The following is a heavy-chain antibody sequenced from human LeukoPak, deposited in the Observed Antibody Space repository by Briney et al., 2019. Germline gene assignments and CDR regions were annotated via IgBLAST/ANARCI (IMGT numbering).Heavy chain of an antibody. CDR2: ISWNSGSI. CDR3: AKATTVSDYFDY. J-gene: IGHJ4*02. D-gene: IGHD1-1*01. V-gene: IGHV3-9*01. CDR1: GFTFDDYA. Sequence: GRSLRLSCAASGFTFDDYAMHWVRKAPGKGLEWVSGISWNSGSIGYADSVKGRFTISRDNAKNSLYLQMNSLRAEDTALYYCAKATTVSDYFDYWGQGTLVTVSS.